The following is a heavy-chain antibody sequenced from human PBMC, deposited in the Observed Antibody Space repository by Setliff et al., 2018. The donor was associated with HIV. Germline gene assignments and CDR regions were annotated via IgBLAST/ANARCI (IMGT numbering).Heavy chain of an antibody. CDR3: AKVFAYGVDGFDI. CDR2: VGAVGAPT. Sequence: GESLKISCAASGFTFSTYAMGWVRQAPGRGLEWVSTVGAVGAPTHYAESVKGRFTISKDNSKNTLYLQMSSLRDEDTAVYYCAKVFAYGVDGFDIWGQGTMVTVSS. V-gene: IGHV3-23*01. CDR1: GFTFSTYA. D-gene: IGHD4-17*01. J-gene: IGHJ3*02.